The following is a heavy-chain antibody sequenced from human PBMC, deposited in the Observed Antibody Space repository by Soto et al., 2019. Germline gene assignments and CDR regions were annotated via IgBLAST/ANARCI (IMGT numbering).Heavy chain of an antibody. CDR3: ARTVTAMDRRYYFDY. CDR1: GGTFSSYA. CDR2: ISAYNGNT. V-gene: IGHV1-18*01. D-gene: IGHD5-18*01. Sequence: QVQLVQSGAEVKKPGSSVKVSCKASGGTFSSYAISWVRQAPGQGLEWMGGISAYNGNTNYAQKLQGRVTMTTDTSTSTAYMELRSLRSDDTAVYYCARTVTAMDRRYYFDYWGQGTLVTVSS. J-gene: IGHJ4*02.